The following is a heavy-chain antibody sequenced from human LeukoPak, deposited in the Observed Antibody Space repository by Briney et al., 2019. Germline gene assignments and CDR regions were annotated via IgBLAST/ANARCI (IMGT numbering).Heavy chain of an antibody. V-gene: IGHV3-23*01. J-gene: IGHJ4*02. D-gene: IGHD3-22*01. Sequence: GGSLRLSCAASGFTFSSYAMSWVRQAPGKGLEWVSGISGSGGSTYYADSVKGRFTISRDNSKNTLYLQMNSLRAEDTAVYYCAKMDDSSGYYYVDYWGQGTLVTVSS. CDR1: GFTFSSYA. CDR2: ISGSGGST. CDR3: AKMDDSSGYYYVDY.